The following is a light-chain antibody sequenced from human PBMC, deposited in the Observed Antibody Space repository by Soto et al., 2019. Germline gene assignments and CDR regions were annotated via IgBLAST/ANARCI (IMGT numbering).Light chain of an antibody. J-gene: IGKJ1*01. Sequence: EIVLTQSPGTLSLSPGERASLACMASQSVGSTYLGWYQQKPGQAPSLVIYGASSRAAGIPDRFSGSGSGTDFTLTISSLEPEDFAVYYCQHYGNILDFGQGTKVEIK. V-gene: IGKV3-20*01. CDR3: QHYGNILD. CDR1: QSVGSTY. CDR2: GAS.